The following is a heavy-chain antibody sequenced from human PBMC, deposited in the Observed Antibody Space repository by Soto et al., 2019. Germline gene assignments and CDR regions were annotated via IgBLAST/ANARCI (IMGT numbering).Heavy chain of an antibody. J-gene: IGHJ6*02. CDR2: IWYDGSNK. D-gene: IGHD7-27*01. Sequence: QVQLVESGGGVVQPGRSLRLSCAASGFTFSSYGMHWVRQAPGKGLEWVAVIWYDGSNKYYADSVKGRFTISRDNSKNTLYLQMNSLRAEDTAVYYCARDRGRVITGAGGMDVWGQGTTVTVSS. CDR3: ARDRGRVITGAGGMDV. V-gene: IGHV3-33*01. CDR1: GFTFSSYG.